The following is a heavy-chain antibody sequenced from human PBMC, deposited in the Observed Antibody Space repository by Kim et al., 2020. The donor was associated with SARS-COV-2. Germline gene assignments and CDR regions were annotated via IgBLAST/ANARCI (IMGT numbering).Heavy chain of an antibody. CDR2: INTNTGNP. V-gene: IGHV7-4-1*02. J-gene: IGHJ6*02. CDR1: GYTFTSYA. CDR3: VRGGPSWEQWLTTPYGMDV. Sequence: ASVKVSCKASGYTFTSYAMNWVRQAPGQGLEWMGWINTNTGNPTYAQGFTGRFVFSLDTSVSTAYLQISSLKAEDTAVYYCVRGGPSWEQWLTTPYGMDVWGQGTTVTVSS. D-gene: IGHD6-19*01.